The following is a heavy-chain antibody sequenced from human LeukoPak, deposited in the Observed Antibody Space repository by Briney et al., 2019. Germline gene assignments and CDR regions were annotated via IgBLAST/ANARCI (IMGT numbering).Heavy chain of an antibody. J-gene: IGHJ4*02. D-gene: IGHD1-26*01. CDR1: GFTFTGYS. CDR2: VSRDSSNI. V-gene: IGHV3-48*01. CDR3: VKEPRHRGSLGGVGYFDY. Sequence: GGSLRLSCAASGFTFTGYSMNWFRQAPGKGLEWVSYVSRDSSNIYYADSVKGRFTISRDNSKNTLYLQMSSLRAEDTAVYYCVKEPRHRGSLGGVGYFDYWGQGTLVTVSS.